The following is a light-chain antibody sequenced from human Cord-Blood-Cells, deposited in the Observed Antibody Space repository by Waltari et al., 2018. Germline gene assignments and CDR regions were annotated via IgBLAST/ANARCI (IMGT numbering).Light chain of an antibody. V-gene: IGLV2-14*01. CDR3: SSYTSSSTYV. Sequence: QSALTQPASVSGSPGQSITISCTGTSSDVGGYNYVSWYQPHPGKAPKLRIYEGSNRPSGVSNLFSGSKSGNTASLTISGLQAEDEADYYCSSYTSSSTYVFGTGTKVTVL. J-gene: IGLJ1*01. CDR1: SSDVGGYNY. CDR2: EGS.